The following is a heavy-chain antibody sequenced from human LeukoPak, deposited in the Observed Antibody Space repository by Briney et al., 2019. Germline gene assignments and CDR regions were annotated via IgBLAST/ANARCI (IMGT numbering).Heavy chain of an antibody. J-gene: IGHJ4*02. D-gene: IGHD6-13*01. V-gene: IGHV1-46*01. CDR2: INPSGGRTPSGGST. CDR3: ARDQTAATGIFDY. Sequence: GVSVKVSCKASGYTLTGYYIHWVRPAPGQGREWMGIINPSGGRTPSGGSTSYAQKVQGRVTMTRDTSTSTVYMELSSLRAEDTAVYYCARDQTAATGIFDYWGQGTLVTVSS. CDR1: GYTLTGYY.